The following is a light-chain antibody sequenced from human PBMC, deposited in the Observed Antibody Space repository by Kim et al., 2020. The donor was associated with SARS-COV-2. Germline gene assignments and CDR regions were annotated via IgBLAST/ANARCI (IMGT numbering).Light chain of an antibody. CDR2: EVS. Sequence: QSALTQPPSVSGSPGQSVTISCTGTSSDVGSYNRVSWYQQPPGTAPKLMIYEVSNRPSGVPDRFSGSKSGNTASLTISGLQAEDEADYYCSSYTSSSTPSYVFGTGTKVTVL. J-gene: IGLJ1*01. CDR1: SSDVGSYNR. V-gene: IGLV2-18*02. CDR3: SSYTSSSTPSYV.